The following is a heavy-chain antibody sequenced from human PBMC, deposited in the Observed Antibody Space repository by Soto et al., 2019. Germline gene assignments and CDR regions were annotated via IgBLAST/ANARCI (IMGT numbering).Heavy chain of an antibody. CDR1: GNTFTDFY. V-gene: IGHV1-2*02. CDR3: ARAAGGGEYYYFDS. CDR2: INPNTGVT. Sequence: QVQLVQSGAEVKNPGASVEVSCKASGNTFTDFYMHWVRQAPGQGLEWMGWINPNTGVTKFARKFQGRGIMNRDTPNNKAFMVLSSLGYDDTGLYYCARAAGGGEYYYFDSWGQGTLATVSS. J-gene: IGHJ4*02. D-gene: IGHD3-16*01.